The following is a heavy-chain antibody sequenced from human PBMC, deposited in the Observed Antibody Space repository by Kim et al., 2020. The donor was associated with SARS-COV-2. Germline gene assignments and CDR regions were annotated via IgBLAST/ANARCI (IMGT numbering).Heavy chain of an antibody. D-gene: IGHD6-6*01. CDR2: IWYDGSNK. V-gene: IGHV3-33*01. Sequence: GGSLRLSCAASGFTFSSYGMHWVRQAPGKGLEWVAVIWYDGSNKYYADSVKGRFTISRDNSKNTLYLQMNNLRAEDTAVYYCARVSTSSSSSLSYYYYYMDVWGKGNTVTVSS. CDR1: GFTFSSYG. CDR3: ARVSTSSSSSLSYYYYYMDV. J-gene: IGHJ6*03.